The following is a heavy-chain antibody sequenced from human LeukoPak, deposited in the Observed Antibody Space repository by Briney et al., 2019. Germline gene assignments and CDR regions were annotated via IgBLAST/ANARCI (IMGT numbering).Heavy chain of an antibody. J-gene: IGHJ6*03. Sequence: ASVKVSCKASGYSFNSYGISWVRQAPGQGLEWMGWINTHSSYTNFAQKFQGRVTMSTDTSTSTAYMELRSLRSDDTAVYYCGRGVGIAAAAYFYYYMDVWGKGTTVTVSS. V-gene: IGHV1-18*01. D-gene: IGHD6-13*01. CDR1: GYSFNSYG. CDR2: INTHSSYT. CDR3: GRGVGIAAAAYFYYYMDV.